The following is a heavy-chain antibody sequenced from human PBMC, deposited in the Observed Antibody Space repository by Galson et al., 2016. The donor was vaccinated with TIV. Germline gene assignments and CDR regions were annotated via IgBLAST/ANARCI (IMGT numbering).Heavy chain of an antibody. D-gene: IGHD3-10*01. V-gene: IGHV3-23*01. J-gene: IGHJ4*02. Sequence: SLRLSCAASGFMFSNYDMSWVRQAPGKGLEWVSAISRSGGKTYYRDSVNGRFTTSRDNSRVPVFLQMNGLRAEDTAVYYCAKGDGDLNTYANLDSWGQGTLVTVSS. CDR2: ISRSGGKT. CDR3: AKGDGDLNTYANLDS. CDR1: GFMFSNYD.